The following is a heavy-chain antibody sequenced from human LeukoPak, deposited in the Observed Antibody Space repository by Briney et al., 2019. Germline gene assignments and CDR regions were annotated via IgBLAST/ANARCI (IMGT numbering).Heavy chain of an antibody. CDR3: ARENMVRGVIITRWFDP. J-gene: IGHJ5*02. V-gene: IGHV3-7*01. Sequence: GGSLRLSCAASGFTFSGSAMHWVRQASGKGLEWVANIKQDGSEKYYVDSVKGRFTISRDNAKNSLYLQMNSLRAEDTAVYYCARENMVRGVIITRWFDPWGQGTLVTVSS. CDR1: GFTFSGSA. CDR2: IKQDGSEK. D-gene: IGHD3-10*01.